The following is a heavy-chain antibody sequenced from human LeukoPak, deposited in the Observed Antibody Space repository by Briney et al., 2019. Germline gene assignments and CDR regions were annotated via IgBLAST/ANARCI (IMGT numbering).Heavy chain of an antibody. V-gene: IGHV3-30*03. Sequence: GRSLRLSCAASGFTFSSYGMHWVRQAPGKGLEWVAVISYDGSNKYYADSVKGRFTISRDNSKNTPYLQMNSLRAEDTAVYYCAFGGYGDPMVCVYWGQGTLVTVSS. CDR3: AFGGYGDPMVCVY. CDR2: ISYDGSNK. CDR1: GFTFSSYG. D-gene: IGHD4-17*01. J-gene: IGHJ4*02.